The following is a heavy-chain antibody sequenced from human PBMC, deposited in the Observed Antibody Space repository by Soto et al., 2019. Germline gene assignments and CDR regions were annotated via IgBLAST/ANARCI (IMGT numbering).Heavy chain of an antibody. D-gene: IGHD6-19*01. J-gene: IGHJ4*02. V-gene: IGHV4-59*01. Sequence: PSETLSLTCRVSGGSISGSYWSWFRQSPGKGLEWLGYVYYTGSTNYSPSLRSGVSISVDTSKNEFSLRLSSVTAADTAVYFCARSVAVPGAHIDYWGQGTQVTVSS. CDR2: VYYTGST. CDR1: GGSISGSY. CDR3: ARSVAVPGAHIDY.